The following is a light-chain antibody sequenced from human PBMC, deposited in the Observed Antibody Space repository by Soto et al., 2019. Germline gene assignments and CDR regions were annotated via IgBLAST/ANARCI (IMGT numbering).Light chain of an antibody. CDR3: QQYDNLPS. J-gene: IGKJ2*01. CDR1: QDISNY. V-gene: IGKV1-33*01. Sequence: DIQMTQSPSSLSASVGDRVTITCQASQDISNYLNWYQQKPGKAPNILIYDASTLETRAPSRFSGSGSGTHFTITISSPQPEDIAPYYCQQYDNLPSFGQGTKLAIK. CDR2: DAS.